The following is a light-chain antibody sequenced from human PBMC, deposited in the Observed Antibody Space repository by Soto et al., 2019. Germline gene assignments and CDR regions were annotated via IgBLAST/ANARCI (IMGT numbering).Light chain of an antibody. CDR3: QQYGSSGT. V-gene: IGKV3-20*01. Sequence: IVLSQSPGTLSLSPGERATLSCRASQSVSNNYLAWDQQNPGQAPRLLIYGASNRATGIPDRFSGSGSGTDFTLTICRLEPEDFAVYYWQQYGSSGTFGQGTKV. CDR2: GAS. J-gene: IGKJ1*01. CDR1: QSVSNNY.